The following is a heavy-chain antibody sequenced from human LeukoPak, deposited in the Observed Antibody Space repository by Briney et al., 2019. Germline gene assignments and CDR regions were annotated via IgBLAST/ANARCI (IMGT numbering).Heavy chain of an antibody. D-gene: IGHD3-10*01. V-gene: IGHV3-7*01. CDR1: GFTFSSYW. Sequence: PGGSLRLSCAASGFTFSSYWMSWVRQAPGKGLEWVANIMQDGSEKYYVDSVKGRFTISRDNAKNSLYLQMNSLRAEDTAVYYCAREGSGSYYRDWGQGTLVTVSS. CDR3: AREGSGSYYRD. J-gene: IGHJ4*02. CDR2: IMQDGSEK.